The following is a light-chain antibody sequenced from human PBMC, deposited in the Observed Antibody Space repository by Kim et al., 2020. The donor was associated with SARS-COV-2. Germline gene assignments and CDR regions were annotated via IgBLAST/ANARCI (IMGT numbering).Light chain of an antibody. CDR1: QRISSS. CDR3: QQSYTFPRT. Sequence: DIQMTQSPSSLSASVGDRVTITCQTSQRISSSLNWYQQKPGTAPKLLIYAASGLQSGVPSRFSGSGSGTDFTLTINGLQPEDFATYFCQQSYTFPRTFGQGTKVDIK. CDR2: AAS. J-gene: IGKJ1*01. V-gene: IGKV1-39*01.